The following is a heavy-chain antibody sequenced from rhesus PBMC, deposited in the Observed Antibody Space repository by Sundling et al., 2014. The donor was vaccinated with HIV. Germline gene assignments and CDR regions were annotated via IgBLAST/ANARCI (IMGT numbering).Heavy chain of an antibody. J-gene: IGHJ6*01. V-gene: IGHV3-54*02. D-gene: IGHD2-33*01. CDR3: ARGEYCSDSGCSYYGLDS. CDR1: GFTFSRYG. Sequence: EVQLVESGGGLVQPGGSLRLSCAASGFTFSRYGMHWVRQAPGKGLEWVAVISYDGSKKYYADSVKDRITISRDNSKNMLNLQMNNLKLEDTAMFYCARGEYCSDSGCSYYGLDSWGQGVVVTVSS. CDR2: ISYDGSKK.